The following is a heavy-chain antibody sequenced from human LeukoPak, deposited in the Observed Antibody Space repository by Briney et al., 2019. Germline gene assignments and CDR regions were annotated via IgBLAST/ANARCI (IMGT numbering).Heavy chain of an antibody. CDR2: IQGDGST. Sequence: PGGSLRLSCAASGFTVSSRYMSWVRQAPGKGLEWVSVIQGDGSTYYADSVKGRFTISRDNSKNTLYLQMNSLRAEDTAVYYCARGESSDCTCIDYWGRGTLVSVSS. D-gene: IGHD2-21*02. J-gene: IGHJ4*02. CDR3: ARGESSDCTCIDY. CDR1: GFTVSSRY. V-gene: IGHV3-53*01.